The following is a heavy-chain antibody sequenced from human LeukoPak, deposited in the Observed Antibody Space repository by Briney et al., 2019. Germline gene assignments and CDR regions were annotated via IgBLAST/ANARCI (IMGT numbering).Heavy chain of an antibody. Sequence: GGSLRLSCEASGFTFSAYYMHWVRQAPGKGLVWVSRINSDGSSTLYADSVKGRFTISRDNGKNTLYLQMNSLRAEDTAVYYCVRSHAPYSSTWSISYYFDYWGQGTLVTVSS. J-gene: IGHJ4*02. V-gene: IGHV3-74*01. CDR2: INSDGSST. D-gene: IGHD6-13*01. CDR3: VRSHAPYSSTWSISYYFDY. CDR1: GFTFSAYY.